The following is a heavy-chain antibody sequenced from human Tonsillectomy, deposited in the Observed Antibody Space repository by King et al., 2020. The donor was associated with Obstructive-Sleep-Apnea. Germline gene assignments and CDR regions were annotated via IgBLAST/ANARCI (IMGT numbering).Heavy chain of an antibody. CDR1: GYTFTGYW. Sequence: VQLVQSGAEVKKPGESLRISCKGSGYTFTGYWISWVRQMPGKGLEWMGRIDPSDSYTNYSPSFQGHVTMSADKSISTAYLQWSSLKASDTAIYYCARHFGGSARFGDWGQGTLATVSA. J-gene: IGHJ4*02. CDR3: ARHFGGSARFGD. D-gene: IGHD3-16*01. CDR2: IDPSDSYT. V-gene: IGHV5-10-1*03.